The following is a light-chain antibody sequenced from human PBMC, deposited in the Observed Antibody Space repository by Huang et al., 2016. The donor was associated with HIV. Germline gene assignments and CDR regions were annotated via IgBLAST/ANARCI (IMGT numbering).Light chain of an antibody. CDR2: GAS. V-gene: IGKV3-15*01. Sequence: EILMTQSPATLSVSPGERATLSCRASPSVSSNLAWYQQKPGQAPRLLIYGASTRATGIPARVSGSVSGTEFTLTISSLQSEDFAVYYCQQYNNWPPMYTFGQGTKLEIK. CDR3: QQYNNWPPMYT. J-gene: IGKJ2*01. CDR1: PSVSSN.